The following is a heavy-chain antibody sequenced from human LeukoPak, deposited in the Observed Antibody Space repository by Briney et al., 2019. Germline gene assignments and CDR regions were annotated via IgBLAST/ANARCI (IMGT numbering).Heavy chain of an antibody. CDR3: ARDQYYDVSTYYEIDY. CDR1: GASISSSAYY. J-gene: IGHJ4*02. CDR2: ASYSGNT. V-gene: IGHV4-39*07. D-gene: IGHD3-22*01. Sequence: SETLSLTCTVSGASISSSAYYWGWIRQPPGKGLEWIGSASYSGNTYYNPSLKSRVTILVDTSKNQFSLKMTSVTAADTAVYYCARDQYYDVSTYYEIDYWGQGTLVTVSS.